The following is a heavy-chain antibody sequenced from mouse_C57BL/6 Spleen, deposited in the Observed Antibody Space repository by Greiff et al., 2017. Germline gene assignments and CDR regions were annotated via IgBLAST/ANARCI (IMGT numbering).Heavy chain of an antibody. CDR3: TRSNYPYYYAMDY. CDR2: IDPEDGDT. CDR1: GFNIKDYY. J-gene: IGHJ4*01. V-gene: IGHV14-1*01. D-gene: IGHD2-5*01. Sequence: EVQRVESGAELVRPGASVKLSCTASGFNIKDYYMHWVKQRPEQGLEWIGRIDPEDGDTEYAPKFQGKATMTADTSSNTAYLQLSSLTSEDTAVYYCTRSNYPYYYAMDYWGQGTSVTVSS.